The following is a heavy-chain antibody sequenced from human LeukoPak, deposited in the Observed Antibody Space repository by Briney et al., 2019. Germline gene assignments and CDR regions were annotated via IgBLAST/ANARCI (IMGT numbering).Heavy chain of an antibody. Sequence: GGSLRLSCAASGFIFSKYWMTWVRQGPGKGLEWVANIQQDGSEKYYVDSVEGRFTISRDNAKNSVYLQMNSLRAEDAAVYYCARCGVTAVSGTNYYYYMDVWGRGTAVTVSS. CDR1: GFIFSKYW. CDR2: IQQDGSEK. J-gene: IGHJ6*03. V-gene: IGHV3-7*01. D-gene: IGHD5-18*01. CDR3: ARCGVTAVSGTNYYYYMDV.